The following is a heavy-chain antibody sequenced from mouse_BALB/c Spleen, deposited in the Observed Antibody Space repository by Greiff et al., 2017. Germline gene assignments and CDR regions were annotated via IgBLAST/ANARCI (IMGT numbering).Heavy chain of an antibody. V-gene: IGHV5-17*02. CDR1: GFTFSSFG. Sequence: EVKLMESGGGLVQPGGSRKLSCAASGFTFSSFGMHWVRQAPEKGLEWVAYISSGSSTIYYADTVKGRFTISRDNPKNTLFLQMTSLRSEDTAMYYCARSPYDYDGVFAYWGQGTLVTVSA. CDR3: ARSPYDYDGVFAY. CDR2: ISSGSSTI. D-gene: IGHD2-4*01. J-gene: IGHJ3*01.